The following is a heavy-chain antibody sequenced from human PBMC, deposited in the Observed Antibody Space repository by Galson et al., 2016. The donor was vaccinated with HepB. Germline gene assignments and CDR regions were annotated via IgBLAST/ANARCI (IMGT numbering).Heavy chain of an antibody. V-gene: IGHV5-51*01. CDR2: IYGGDSGT. Sequence: QSGAEVKKPGESLKISCKGSGYDFTSHWIAWVRQVPGKGLEWMGIIYGGDSGTRYSPSFQGQVTISADKSISTAYLQWSSLKASHTAMYYCARLFPGFYDIWAGGAMDVWGQGTTVTVSS. D-gene: IGHD3-9*01. CDR1: GYDFTSHW. CDR3: ARLFPGFYDIWAGGAMDV. J-gene: IGHJ6*02.